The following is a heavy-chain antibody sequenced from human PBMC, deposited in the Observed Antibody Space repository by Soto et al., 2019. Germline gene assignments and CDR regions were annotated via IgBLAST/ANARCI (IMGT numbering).Heavy chain of an antibody. CDR3: ARDKGRSPLDY. CDR1: GFTFSSYS. D-gene: IGHD2-15*01. V-gene: IGHV3-48*01. Sequence: EVQLVESGGGLVQPGGSLRLSCAASGFTFSSYSMNWVRQAPGNGLEWVSYISSSSSTIYYADSVKGRFTISRDNANNSLYLQMSSLRAEDTAVYYCARDKGRSPLDYWGQGTLVTVSS. J-gene: IGHJ4*02. CDR2: ISSSSSTI.